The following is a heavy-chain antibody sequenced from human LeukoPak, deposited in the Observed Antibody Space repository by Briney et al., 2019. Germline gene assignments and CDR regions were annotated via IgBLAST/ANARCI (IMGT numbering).Heavy chain of an antibody. J-gene: IGHJ3*02. Sequence: PGGSLRPSCAASGFTVSFYAMSWVRQAPGKGLEWVSVIAGGGSSTYYADSVKGRFTISRDNSKNTLYLQMNSLRVEDTAVYYCVKDPDPRYCSSTSCSPIWGQGTMVTVSS. CDR2: IAGGGSST. CDR3: VKDPDPRYCSSTSCSPI. D-gene: IGHD2-2*01. V-gene: IGHV3-23*01. CDR1: GFTVSFYA.